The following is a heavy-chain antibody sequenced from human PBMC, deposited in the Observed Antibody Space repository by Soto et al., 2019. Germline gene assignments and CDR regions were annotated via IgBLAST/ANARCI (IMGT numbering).Heavy chain of an antibody. J-gene: IGHJ4*02. CDR2: IWYDGSNK. D-gene: IGHD6-19*01. CDR3: ARDGVAVADYYFDY. Sequence: GGSLRLSCAASGFTFSSYGMHWVRQAPGKGLEWVAVIWYDGSNKYYADSVKGRFTISRDNSKNTLYLQMNSLRAEDTAVYYCARDGVAVADYYFDYWGQGTLVTVSS. V-gene: IGHV3-33*01. CDR1: GFTFSSYG.